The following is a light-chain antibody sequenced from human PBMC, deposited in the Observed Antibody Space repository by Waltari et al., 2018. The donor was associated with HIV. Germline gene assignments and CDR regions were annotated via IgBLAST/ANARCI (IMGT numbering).Light chain of an antibody. CDR1: SRDVGTYNY. CDR3: SSYTSSSIYVL. J-gene: IGLJ2*01. CDR2: EVT. V-gene: IGLV2-14*03. Sequence: QSALTQPASVSGSPGQSITLSCTGTSRDVGTYNYVSWYQQHPCHGTQRMVFEVTKRPPVVSARSSGSKSGKAAALTISGRQGEDEADYSCSSYTSSSIYVLFGGGTKLTVL.